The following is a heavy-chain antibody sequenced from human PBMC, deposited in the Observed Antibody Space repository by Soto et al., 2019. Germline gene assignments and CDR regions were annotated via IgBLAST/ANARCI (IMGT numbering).Heavy chain of an antibody. J-gene: IGHJ3*02. CDR2: IYWDDDK. V-gene: IGHV2-5*02. CDR3: AHRQDYYDSSGYTAAGAFDI. D-gene: IGHD3-22*01. CDR1: GFPPTTMGLG. Sequence: QITWKDSGPRLWKPTQTLTLPSTFSGFPPTTMGLGWGWFRQPPGRALEWLALIYWDDDKRYTPSLKSRLTITKDTSKNQVVLTMTNMDPVDTATYYCAHRQDYYDSSGYTAAGAFDIWGQGTMVTVSS.